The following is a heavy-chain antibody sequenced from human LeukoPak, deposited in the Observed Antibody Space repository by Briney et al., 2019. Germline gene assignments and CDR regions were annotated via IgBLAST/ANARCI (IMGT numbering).Heavy chain of an antibody. D-gene: IGHD5-18*01. Sequence: GGSLRLSCAASGFTFSNYGMSWVRQAPGKGLEWVSGISGSGGTTYYADSVKGRFTISRDNSKNTLYLQMNSLRAEDTAVYYCARDLSDSAWGQGTLVTVSS. J-gene: IGHJ5*02. V-gene: IGHV3-23*01. CDR1: GFTFSNYG. CDR2: ISGSGGTT. CDR3: ARDLSDSA.